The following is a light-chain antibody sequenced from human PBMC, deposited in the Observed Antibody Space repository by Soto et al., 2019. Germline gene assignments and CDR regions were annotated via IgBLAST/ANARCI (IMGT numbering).Light chain of an antibody. V-gene: IGKV3-15*01. CDR3: QQYINWPRT. J-gene: IGKJ1*01. Sequence: PGERATLSCWASETVATNLAWYQQKPGQAPRLLIYAASTRATGVPGRFSGSGSGTEFTLTISSLQSEDFAVYYCQQYINWPRTFGQGTKVDIK. CDR1: ETVATN. CDR2: AAS.